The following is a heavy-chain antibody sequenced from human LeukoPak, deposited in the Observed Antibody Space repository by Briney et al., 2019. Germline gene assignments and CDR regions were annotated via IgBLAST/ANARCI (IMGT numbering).Heavy chain of an antibody. CDR3: AKTVDTAMVSNWFDP. CDR2: ISYDGSNK. D-gene: IGHD5-18*01. J-gene: IGHJ5*02. CDR1: GFTFSSYG. Sequence: GGSLRLSCAASGFTFSSYGMHWVRQAPGKGLEWVAVISYDGSNKYYADSVKGRFTISRDNSKNTLYLQMNSLRAEDTAVYYCAKTVDTAMVSNWFDPWGQGTLVTVSS. V-gene: IGHV3-30*18.